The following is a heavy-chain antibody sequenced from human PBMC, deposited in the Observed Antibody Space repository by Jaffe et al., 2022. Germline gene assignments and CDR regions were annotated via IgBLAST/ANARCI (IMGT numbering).Heavy chain of an antibody. Sequence: QVQLVESGGGVVQPGRSLRLSCAASGFTFSSYGMHWVRQAPGKGLEWVAVISYDGSNKYYADSVKGRFTISRDNSKNTLYLQMNSLRAEDTAVYYCAKSIDYGDYPAGGFDPWGQGTLVTVSS. D-gene: IGHD4-17*01. V-gene: IGHV3-30*18. J-gene: IGHJ5*02. CDR2: ISYDGSNK. CDR1: GFTFSSYG. CDR3: AKSIDYGDYPAGGFDP.